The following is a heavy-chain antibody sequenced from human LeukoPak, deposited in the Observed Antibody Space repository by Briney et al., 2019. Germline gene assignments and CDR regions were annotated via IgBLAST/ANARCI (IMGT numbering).Heavy chain of an antibody. CDR1: GYSFTIYG. CDR2: ISVYNGNT. Sequence: ASVTVSCKSSGYSFTIYGISWVRQAPGQGLEWMGWISVYNGNTNYAQKLQGRVTVTTDTSTNTAYMELRSLRSDDTAVYYCARDVRGYCSGGSCLELDYWGQGTLVTVSS. D-gene: IGHD2-15*01. J-gene: IGHJ4*02. V-gene: IGHV1-18*01. CDR3: ARDVRGYCSGGSCLELDY.